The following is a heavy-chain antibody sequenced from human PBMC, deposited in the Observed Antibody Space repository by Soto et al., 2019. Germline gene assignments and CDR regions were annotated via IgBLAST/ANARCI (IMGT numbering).Heavy chain of an antibody. J-gene: IGHJ4*02. CDR2: ISGSGGST. D-gene: IGHD6-19*01. Sequence: EVQLLESGGGLVQPGGSLRLSCAASGFTFSSYAMNWVRQAPRKGLEWVPVISGSGGSTYYADSVKGRFTISRDNSKNPLYLQMNRLRAEDTAVYYCASRTSGWYFDYWGQGTLVTVSS. CDR1: GFTFSSYA. CDR3: ASRTSGWYFDY. V-gene: IGHV3-23*01.